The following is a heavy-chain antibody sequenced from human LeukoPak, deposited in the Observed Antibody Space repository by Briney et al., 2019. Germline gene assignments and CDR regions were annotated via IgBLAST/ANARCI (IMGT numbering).Heavy chain of an antibody. CDR3: AKEGTVAGYNYFDY. CDR2: ISYDGSNK. CDR1: GFTFSSYG. D-gene: IGHD6-19*01. V-gene: IGHV3-30*18. Sequence: GGSLRLSCAASGFTFSSYGMHWVRQAPGKGLEWVAVISYDGSNKYYADSVKGRFTISRDNSKNTLYLQMNSLRAEDTAVYYCAKEGTVAGYNYFDYWGQGTLVTVSS. J-gene: IGHJ4*02.